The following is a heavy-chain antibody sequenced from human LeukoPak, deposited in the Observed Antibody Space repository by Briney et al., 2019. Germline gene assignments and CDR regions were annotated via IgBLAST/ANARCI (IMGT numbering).Heavy chain of an antibody. CDR2: ISGSGGDT. Sequence: GGSLRLSCAASGFTFSSYAMTWVRQAPGKGLEWVSISGSGGDTYYADSVKGRFTISRDNSKNTLYLQMNSPRAEDTAVYYCAKARGATYGTYYFDYWGQGTLVTVSS. J-gene: IGHJ4*02. V-gene: IGHV3-23*01. CDR1: GFTFSSYA. CDR3: AKARGATYGTYYFDY. D-gene: IGHD4/OR15-4a*01.